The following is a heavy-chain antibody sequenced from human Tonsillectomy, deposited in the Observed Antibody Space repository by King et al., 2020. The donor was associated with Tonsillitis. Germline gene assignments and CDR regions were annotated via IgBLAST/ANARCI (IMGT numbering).Heavy chain of an antibody. CDR2: INHSGST. Sequence: VQLPQWGAGLLKPSETLSLTCAVNGGSFSGYYWSWLRQPPGKGLEWIGKINHSGSTNYNPSLKSRVTISVDTSKNQISLKLNSVTAADTAVYYCARLDWFDPWGQGTLVTVSS. CDR3: ARLDWFDP. V-gene: IGHV4-34*01. J-gene: IGHJ5*02. CDR1: GGSFSGYY.